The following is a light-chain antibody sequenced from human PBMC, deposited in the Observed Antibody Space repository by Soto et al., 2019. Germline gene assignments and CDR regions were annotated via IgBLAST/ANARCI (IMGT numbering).Light chain of an antibody. V-gene: IGLV1-44*01. CDR2: GNN. CDR1: TSNIGSNP. CDR3: AAWDDSLSGVV. Sequence: QSVLTQPPSASGTPGQRVTISCSGSTSNIGSNPVNWYQQLPGTAPKLLIYGNNQRPSGVPDRFSGSKSGTSASLAVSGLQSEDEADYHCAAWDDSLSGVVFGGGTKVTVL. J-gene: IGLJ2*01.